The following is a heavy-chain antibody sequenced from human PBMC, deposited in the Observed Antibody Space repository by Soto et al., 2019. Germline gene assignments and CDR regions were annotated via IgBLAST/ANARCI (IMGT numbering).Heavy chain of an antibody. D-gene: IGHD2-21*02. CDR3: ARKGVTYYYYGMDV. V-gene: IGHV4-39*01. J-gene: IGHJ6*02. CDR1: GGSISSSSYY. CDR2: IYYSGST. Sequence: SETLSLTCTVSGGSISSSSYYWGWIRQPPGKGLEWIGSIYYSGSTYYNPSLKSRVTISVDTSKNQFSLKLSSVTAADTAVYYCARKGVTYYYYGMDVWGQGTTVTVSS.